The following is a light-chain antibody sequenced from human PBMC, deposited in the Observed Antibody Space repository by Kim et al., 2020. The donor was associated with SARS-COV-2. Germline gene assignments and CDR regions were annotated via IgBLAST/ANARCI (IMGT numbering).Light chain of an antibody. V-gene: IGKV2-30*01. CDR2: TVS. CDR1: KSNEYRNGIAY. CDR3: LQGTHWPPIT. Sequence: AAISCRYSKSNEYRNGIAYLGWLKQRRGQSPRRLIYTVSKRDSGVPDRFSGSGSGTDFTLKISRVEAEDVGVYYCLQGTHWPPITFGQGTRLEIK. J-gene: IGKJ5*01.